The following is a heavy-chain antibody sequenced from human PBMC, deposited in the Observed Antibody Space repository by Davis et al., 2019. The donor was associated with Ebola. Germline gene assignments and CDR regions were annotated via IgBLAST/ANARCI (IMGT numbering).Heavy chain of an antibody. V-gene: IGHV3-23*01. Sequence: GESLKISCTGSGFTFGDYAMTWVRQAPGKGLEWVSTISGSGSSTYYADSVKGRFTISRDNSKNTLYLQMNSLRAEDTAVYYCAREIVVVVDGMDVWGQGTTVTVSS. D-gene: IGHD2-15*01. CDR2: ISGSGSST. CDR1: GFTFGDYA. J-gene: IGHJ6*02. CDR3: AREIVVVVDGMDV.